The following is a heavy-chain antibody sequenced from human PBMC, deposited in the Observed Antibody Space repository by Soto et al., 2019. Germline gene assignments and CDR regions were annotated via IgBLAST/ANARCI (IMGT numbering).Heavy chain of an antibody. Sequence: QVQLVQSGAEVKKPGSSVKVSCKASGGTFSSYAISWVRQAPGQGLEWMGGSIPIFGTANYAQKFQGRVTITADESTSTAYMELSSLRSEDTAVYYCARKSAAGIAEYYYGMDVWGQGTTVTVSS. J-gene: IGHJ6*02. CDR2: SIPIFGTA. D-gene: IGHD6-13*01. CDR1: GGTFSSYA. V-gene: IGHV1-69*12. CDR3: ARKSAAGIAEYYYGMDV.